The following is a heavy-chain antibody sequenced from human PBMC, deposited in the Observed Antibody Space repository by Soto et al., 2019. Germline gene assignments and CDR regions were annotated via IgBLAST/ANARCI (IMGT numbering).Heavy chain of an antibody. J-gene: IGHJ6*02. CDR2: IKHDGSEK. V-gene: IGHV3-7*01. Sequence: GGSLRLSGAASGFTFSDSWMDWVRQAPGKGPEWVANIKHDGSEKNYVVSVKGRFTISRDNAKNSLYLQMNSLRAEDTAVYYCASLGRHGWGQGTTVTVSS. D-gene: IGHD3-16*01. CDR3: ASLGRHG. CDR1: GFTFSDSW.